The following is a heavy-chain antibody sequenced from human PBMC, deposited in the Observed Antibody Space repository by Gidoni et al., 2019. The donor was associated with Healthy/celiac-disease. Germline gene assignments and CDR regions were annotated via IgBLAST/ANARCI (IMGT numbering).Heavy chain of an antibody. CDR3: AKDLVAAAGTRSWFDP. CDR1: GFHFSSYG. J-gene: IGHJ5*02. Sequence: QVQLVESGGGVVQPGRSLRLSCAASGFHFSSYGMHWVRQAPGKGLEWVAVISYDGSNKYYADSVKGRFTISRDNSKNTLYLQMNSLRAEDTAVYYCAKDLVAAAGTRSWFDPWGQGTLVTVSS. V-gene: IGHV3-30*18. CDR2: ISYDGSNK. D-gene: IGHD6-13*01.